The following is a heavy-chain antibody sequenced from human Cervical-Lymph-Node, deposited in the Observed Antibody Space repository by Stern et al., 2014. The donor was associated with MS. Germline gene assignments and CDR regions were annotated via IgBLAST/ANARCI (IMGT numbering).Heavy chain of an antibody. Sequence: QLQLQESGPGLVKPSETLSLTCTVSGGSISSYYWSWIRQPPGKGLEWIGYIYYTWSTNSNPSLKRRVPISLDTATNTLHLSLSSVTAADTAVYYCARGGGGLIAVAGSFFDYWGQGTLVTVSS. J-gene: IGHJ4*02. CDR1: GGSISSYY. CDR3: ARGGGGLIAVAGSFFDY. D-gene: IGHD6-19*01. V-gene: IGHV4-59*01. CDR2: IYYTWST.